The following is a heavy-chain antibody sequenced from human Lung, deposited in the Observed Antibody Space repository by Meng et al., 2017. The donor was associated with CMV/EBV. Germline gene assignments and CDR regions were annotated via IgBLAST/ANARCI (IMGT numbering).Heavy chain of an antibody. CDR3: ARGFDYGYWGGYDTNGMDD. V-gene: IGHV3-74*01. CDR1: GLLFSSYW. Sequence: GGSXKIXXAASGLLFSSYWMHWVRHAPGKGLVWVSRINSDGSSTSYADSVKGLFTISRDNAKNTLYLQMISLRAEDTAVYYCARGFDYGYWGGYDTNGMDDWGQGXTVTVSS. CDR2: INSDGSST. J-gene: IGHJ6*02. D-gene: IGHD3-3*01.